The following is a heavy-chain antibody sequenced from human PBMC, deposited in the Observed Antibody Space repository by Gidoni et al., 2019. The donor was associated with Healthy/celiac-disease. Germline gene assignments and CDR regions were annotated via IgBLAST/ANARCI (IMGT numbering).Heavy chain of an antibody. D-gene: IGHD3-16*02. V-gene: IGHV1-46*01. Sequence: QVQLVQSGAEVKKPGASVKASCKASGYTFTSYYMHWVRQAPGQGLEWMGLINPSGGSTSYAQKFQGRVTMTRDTSTSTVYMELSSLRSEDTAVYYCARDSVYDYVWGSYRYSGYYGMDVWGQGTTVTVSS. CDR1: GYTFTSYY. J-gene: IGHJ6*02. CDR2: INPSGGST. CDR3: ARDSVYDYVWGSYRYSGYYGMDV.